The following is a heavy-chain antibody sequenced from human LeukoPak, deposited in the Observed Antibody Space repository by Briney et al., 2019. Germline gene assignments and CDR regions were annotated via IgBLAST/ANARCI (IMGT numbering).Heavy chain of an antibody. D-gene: IGHD6-13*01. CDR3: ARGYSSSWYDGYYYYYMDV. CDR1: GFTFSSYG. Sequence: PGGSLRLSCVASGFTFSSYGMSWVRQAPGKGLEWVSSLNGGGDTTYYADSVKGRFTISRDNSKNTLYLQMNSLRAKDTAVYYCARGYSSSWYDGYYYYYMDVWGKGTTVTISS. CDR2: LNGGGDTT. J-gene: IGHJ6*03. V-gene: IGHV3-23*01.